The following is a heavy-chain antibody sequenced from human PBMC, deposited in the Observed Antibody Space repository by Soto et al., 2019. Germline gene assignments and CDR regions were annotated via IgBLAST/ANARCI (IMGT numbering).Heavy chain of an antibody. Sequence: PGGSLRLSCAASGFTFSSYGMHWVRQAPGKGLEWVAVIWYDGSNKYYADSVKGRFTISRDNSKNTLYLQMNSLRAEDTAVYYCARSDYDILTGPFPYDSPYYYYYYGMDVWGQGTTVTVSS. V-gene: IGHV3-33*01. CDR1: GFTFSSYG. J-gene: IGHJ6*02. CDR2: IWYDGSNK. D-gene: IGHD3-9*01. CDR3: ARSDYDILTGPFPYDSPYYYYYYGMDV.